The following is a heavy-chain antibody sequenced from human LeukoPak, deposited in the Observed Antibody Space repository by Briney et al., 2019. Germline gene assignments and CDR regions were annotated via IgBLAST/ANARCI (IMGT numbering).Heavy chain of an antibody. V-gene: IGHV1-2*02. Sequence: EASVKVSCKASGYTFTGYYMHWVRQAPGQGLEWMGWINPNSGGTNYAQKFQGRVTMTRDTSISTAYMELSRLRSDDTAVYYCARDLPEVRGVIITLFDYWGQGTLVTVSS. CDR3: ARDLPEVRGVIITLFDY. CDR2: INPNSGGT. CDR1: GYTFTGYY. D-gene: IGHD3-10*01. J-gene: IGHJ4*02.